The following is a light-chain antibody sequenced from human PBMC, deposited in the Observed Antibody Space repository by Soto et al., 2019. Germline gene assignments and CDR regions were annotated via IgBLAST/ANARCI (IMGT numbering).Light chain of an antibody. CDR1: QSVNNY. V-gene: IGKV3-11*01. CDR3: QHRNNRPFS. J-gene: IGKJ3*01. CDR2: DAS. Sequence: EIVLTQSPSTLSLSPVERATLSCGASQSVNNYLAWYQQRPGQAPRLLIYDASNRATGIPARFSGSGSGTDFTLTISSLEPEDFAVYYCQHRNNRPFSFGPGTKVDI.